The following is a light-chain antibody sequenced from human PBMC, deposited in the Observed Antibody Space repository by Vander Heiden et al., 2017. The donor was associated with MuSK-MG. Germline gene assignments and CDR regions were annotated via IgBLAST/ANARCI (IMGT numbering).Light chain of an antibody. CDR1: KLGDRY. V-gene: IGLV3-1*01. Sequence: SYELTQPPSVSVSPGQTASITCSGDKLGDRYVGWYQQKPGQSPVLVIQEDIKRPSGIPERFSGSNSGNTATLTISGTQAMDEADYYCQAWDTTTVVFGGGTKLTIL. J-gene: IGLJ3*02. CDR3: QAWDTTTVV. CDR2: EDI.